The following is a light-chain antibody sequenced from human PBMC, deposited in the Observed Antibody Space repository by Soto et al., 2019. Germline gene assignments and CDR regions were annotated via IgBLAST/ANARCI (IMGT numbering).Light chain of an antibody. CDR2: DAS. V-gene: IGKV3D-20*02. J-gene: IGKJ3*01. Sequence: EILLTQSPDTLSLSPGERATLSCWASQSVTNSYLAWYQQKPGQAPRLLIYDASNRATGIPARFSGSGSGTDFTLTISSLEPEDFAIYYCQQRSSWPITFGPGTKVDIK. CDR3: QQRSSWPIT. CDR1: QSVTNSY.